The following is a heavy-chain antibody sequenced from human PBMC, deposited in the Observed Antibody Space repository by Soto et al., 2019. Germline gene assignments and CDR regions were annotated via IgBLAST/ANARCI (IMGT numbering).Heavy chain of an antibody. V-gene: IGHV4-34*01. CDR3: ASTRGAARTYYFDY. D-gene: IGHD6-6*01. J-gene: IGHJ4*02. CDR1: GGSFSGYY. CDR2: INHSGST. Sequence: PSETLSLTCAVYGGSFSGYYWSWIRQPPGKGLEWIGEINHSGSTNYNPSLKSRVTISVDTSKNQFSLKLSSVTAADTAVYYCASTRGAARTYYFDYWGQGTLVTVSS.